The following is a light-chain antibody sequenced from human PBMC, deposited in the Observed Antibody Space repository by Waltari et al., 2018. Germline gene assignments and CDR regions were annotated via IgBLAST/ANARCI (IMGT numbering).Light chain of an antibody. V-gene: IGLV3-10*01. CDR2: EDK. Sequence: SYELTQPPSVSVSPGQTARITCPGDAFPKKYAYWYQQKSGQAPVLVIYEDKKRPSGIPERISGSSSGTMATLTVSGAQVEDEADYYCYSTDSSGNHRVFGGGTRLTVL. J-gene: IGLJ2*01. CDR1: AFPKKY. CDR3: YSTDSSGNHRV.